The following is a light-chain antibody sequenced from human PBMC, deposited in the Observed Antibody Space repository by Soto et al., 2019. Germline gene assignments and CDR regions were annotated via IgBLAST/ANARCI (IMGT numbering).Light chain of an antibody. CDR3: SSYAGSNNYV. Sequence: QSALTQPPSASGSPGQSVTISCTGTSSDVGGYNYVSWYQQHPGKAPKLMIYEVSKRPSGVPDRFSGSKSGNTASLTVSGLQVEDEADYYCSSYAGSNNYVFVTGTKVT. V-gene: IGLV2-8*01. CDR1: SSDVGGYNY. J-gene: IGLJ1*01. CDR2: EVS.